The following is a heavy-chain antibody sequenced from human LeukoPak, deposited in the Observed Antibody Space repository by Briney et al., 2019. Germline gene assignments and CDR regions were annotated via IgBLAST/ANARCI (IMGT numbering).Heavy chain of an antibody. V-gene: IGHV1-69*05. CDR2: IIPIFGTA. J-gene: IGHJ3*02. CDR3: ARGTGYYYDSSGYRPMGDAFDI. CDR1: GGTFSSYA. D-gene: IGHD3-22*01. Sequence: SVKVSCKAPGGTFSSYAISWVRQAPGQGLEWMGGIIPIFGTANYAQKFQGRVTITTDESTSTAYMELSSLRSEDTAVYYCARGTGYYYDSSGYRPMGDAFDIWGQGTMVTVSS.